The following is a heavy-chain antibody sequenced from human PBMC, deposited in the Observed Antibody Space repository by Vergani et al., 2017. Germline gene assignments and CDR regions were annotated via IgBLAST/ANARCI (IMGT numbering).Heavy chain of an antibody. J-gene: IGHJ6*03. D-gene: IGHD2-2*01. Sequence: DVEVVESGGGLVRPGGSLRLSCAASGFTFSNFWMHWVRQAPGKGLVWVSRIKSDGSTTDYADSVKGRFTISRDNSKNTLYLQMNSLRAEDTAVYYCARDSSYCSSTSCYYYYYYYMDVWGKGTTVTVSS. CDR3: ARDSSYCSSTSCYYYYYYYMDV. V-gene: IGHV3-74*01. CDR2: IKSDGSTT. CDR1: GFTFSNFW.